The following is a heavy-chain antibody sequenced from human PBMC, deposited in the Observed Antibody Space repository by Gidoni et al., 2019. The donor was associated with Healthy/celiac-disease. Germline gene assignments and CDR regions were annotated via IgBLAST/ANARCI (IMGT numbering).Heavy chain of an antibody. CDR1: GYTFTSYA. J-gene: IGHJ5*02. D-gene: IGHD2-15*01. CDR3: ARDVGYCSGGSCYSGVYNWFDP. V-gene: IGHV7-4-1*02. CDR2: MNTNTGNP. Sequence: QVQLVQSGSELKQPGASVKVDCKASGYTFTSYAMDWVRQAPGQGLEWLGWMNTNTGNPTYGQGFTGRFVFSLDTSVSTAYLQISSLKAADTAVYYCARDVGYCSGGSCYSGVYNWFDPWGQGTLVTVSS.